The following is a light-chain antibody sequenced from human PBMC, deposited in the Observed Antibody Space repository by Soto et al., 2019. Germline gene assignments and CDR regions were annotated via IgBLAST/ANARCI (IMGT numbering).Light chain of an antibody. CDR2: GAS. J-gene: IGKJ2*01. Sequence: EIVMTQSPATLSVSPGERATLSCRASQSVTSNIAWYQQKPGQAPRLLIYGASNRATGVPARFSGSGSGTDFTLTISSLPSEDFAVYYCQQYNNCPSMYTFGQGTKLEIK. CDR3: QQYNNCPSMYT. CDR1: QSVTSN. V-gene: IGKV3-15*01.